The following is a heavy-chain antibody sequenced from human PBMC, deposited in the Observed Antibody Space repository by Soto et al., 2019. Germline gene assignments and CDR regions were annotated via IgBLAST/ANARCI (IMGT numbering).Heavy chain of an antibody. D-gene: IGHD2-2*01. CDR3: ARGIGYCSSTSCSYWFDP. J-gene: IGHJ5*02. CDR1: GGSISSGGYY. Sequence: TLSLTCTVSGGSISSGGYYWTWIRQHPGKGLEWIGYIYYSGSTYYNPSLKSRVTISVDASKNQFSLKLSSVTAADTAVYYCARGIGYCSSTSCSYWFDPWGQGTLVTVSS. V-gene: IGHV4-31*03. CDR2: IYYSGST.